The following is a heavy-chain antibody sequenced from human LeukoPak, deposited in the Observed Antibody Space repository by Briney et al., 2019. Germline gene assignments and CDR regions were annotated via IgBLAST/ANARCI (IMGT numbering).Heavy chain of an antibody. CDR2: IYPGDSDT. V-gene: IGHV5-51*01. D-gene: IGHD3-22*01. Sequence: GESLKISCKGSGYRFTSDWIGWVRQMPGKGLEWMGIIYPGDSDTRYSPSFQGQVTISADKSVNTAYLQWSSLKASDTAMYYCARGSQNVVITAYDYWGQGTLVPVSS. J-gene: IGHJ4*02. CDR1: GYRFTSDW. CDR3: ARGSQNVVITAYDY.